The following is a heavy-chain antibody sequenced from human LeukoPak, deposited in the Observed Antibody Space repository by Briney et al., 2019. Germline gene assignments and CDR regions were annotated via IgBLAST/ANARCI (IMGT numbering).Heavy chain of an antibody. Sequence: GRSLRLSCAASGFTFSSYAMHWVRQAPGKGLEWVAVVSYDGSNKYYADSMKGRFTISRDNSKNTLYLQMNSLRAEDTAVYYCARAPAAAGQYYFDYWGQGTLVTVSS. D-gene: IGHD6-13*01. CDR3: ARAPAAAGQYYFDY. CDR1: GFTFSSYA. J-gene: IGHJ4*02. CDR2: VSYDGSNK. V-gene: IGHV3-30*04.